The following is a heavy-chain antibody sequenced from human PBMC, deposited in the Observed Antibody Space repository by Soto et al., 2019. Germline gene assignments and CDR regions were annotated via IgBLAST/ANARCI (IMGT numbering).Heavy chain of an antibody. CDR1: GFTFSSYS. CDR2: ISSSSSYI. V-gene: IGHV3-21*01. CDR3: ARPAGEYALPGYGMDV. Sequence: SLRLSCAASGFTFSSYSMNWVRQAPGKGLEWVSSISSSSSYIYYADSVKGRFTISRDNAKNSLYLQMNSLRAEDTAVYYCARPAGEYALPGYGMDVWGQGTTVTVSS. D-gene: IGHD2-8*01. J-gene: IGHJ6*02.